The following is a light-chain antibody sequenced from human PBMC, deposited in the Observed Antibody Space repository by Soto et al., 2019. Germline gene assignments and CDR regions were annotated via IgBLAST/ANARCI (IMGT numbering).Light chain of an antibody. CDR3: QHYGSSPWT. V-gene: IGKV3-20*01. Sequence: EIVLTQSPGTLSLSPGERATLSCRASQSVGGSYLAWFQQKPGQAPRLLIYVASTRATGVPDRFSDSGSATDFSLTINRLEPEDFAVYYCQHYGSSPWTFGQGTKVEIK. J-gene: IGKJ1*01. CDR2: VAS. CDR1: QSVGGSY.